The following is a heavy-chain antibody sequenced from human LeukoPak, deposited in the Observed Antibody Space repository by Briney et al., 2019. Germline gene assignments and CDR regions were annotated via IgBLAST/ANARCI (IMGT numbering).Heavy chain of an antibody. V-gene: IGHV4-34*01. CDR1: GGSFSGYY. J-gene: IGHJ4*02. D-gene: IGHD3-22*01. CDR3: ARGRNYYYDSSLGY. CDR2: INHSGSA. Sequence: SETLSLTCAVYGGSFSGYYWSWIRQPPGKGLEWIGEINHSGSANYNPSLKSRVTISVDTSKNQSSLKLSSVTAADTAVYYCARGRNYYYDSSLGYWGQGTLVTVSP.